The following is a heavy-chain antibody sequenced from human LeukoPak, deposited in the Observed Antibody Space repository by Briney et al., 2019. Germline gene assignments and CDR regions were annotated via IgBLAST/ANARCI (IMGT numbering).Heavy chain of an antibody. CDR1: GASMSDYY. CDR3: VRRVRYFGQNDY. Sequence: KPSETLSLTCTVSGASMSDYYWSWIRQPPGKGLEWIGYNYYTGSTNYNPSLKSRVTMSVDTSKNQISLKLSSVTAADSAVYYCVRRVRYFGQNDYWGQGTLVTVSS. CDR2: NYYTGST. J-gene: IGHJ4*02. V-gene: IGHV4-59*08. D-gene: IGHD3-9*01.